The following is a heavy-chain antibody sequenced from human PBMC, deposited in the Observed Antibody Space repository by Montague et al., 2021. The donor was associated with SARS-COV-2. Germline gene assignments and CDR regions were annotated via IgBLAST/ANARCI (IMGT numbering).Heavy chain of an antibody. CDR3: ARIRDYDILTGSYSGFDY. V-gene: IGHV2-70*01. CDR2: IDWDDDK. D-gene: IGHD3-9*01. J-gene: IGHJ4*02. CDR1: RCSLRDSGMC. Sequence: PALVKPTQTLTLTGAYPRCSLRDSGMCVSWNRQPPGKALEWLALIDWDDDKYYSTSLKTRLTISKDTSKNQVVLTMTNMDPVDTATYYCARIRDYDILTGSYSGFDYWGQGTLVTVSS.